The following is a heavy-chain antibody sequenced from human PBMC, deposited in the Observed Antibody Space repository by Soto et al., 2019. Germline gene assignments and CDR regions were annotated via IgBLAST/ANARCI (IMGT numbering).Heavy chain of an antibody. CDR3: ARRLSSSWYGDYFDY. V-gene: IGHV5-51*01. Sequence: PGESLKISCNGSGYSFTSYWIGWVRQMPGKGLEWMGIIYPGNSDTRYSPSFQGQVTISADKSISTAYLQWSSLKASDTAMYYCARRLSSSWYGDYFDYWGQGTLVTVSS. D-gene: IGHD6-13*01. CDR1: GYSFTSYW. J-gene: IGHJ4*02. CDR2: IYPGNSDT.